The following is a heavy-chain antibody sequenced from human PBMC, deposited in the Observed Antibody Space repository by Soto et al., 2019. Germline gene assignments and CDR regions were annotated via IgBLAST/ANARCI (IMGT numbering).Heavy chain of an antibody. Sequence: EVPLVESGGGLVKPGGSLRLSCAASGFTFSTYGMNWVRQAPGKGLEWVSSISSSSSYIYYADSVKGRFTISRDNAKNSLYLQMNSLRAEDTAVYYCARYDSSGYYWPYYYYGMDVWGQGTTVTVSS. D-gene: IGHD3-22*01. CDR2: ISSSSSYI. CDR3: ARYDSSGYYWPYYYYGMDV. J-gene: IGHJ6*02. V-gene: IGHV3-21*01. CDR1: GFTFSTYG.